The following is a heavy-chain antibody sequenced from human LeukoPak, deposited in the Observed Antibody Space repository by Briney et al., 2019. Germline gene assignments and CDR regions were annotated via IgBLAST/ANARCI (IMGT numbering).Heavy chain of an antibody. CDR3: ARGMFYSSSWYYYYYGMDV. CDR1: GGTFSSYA. CDR2: IIPILGIA. V-gene: IGHV1-69*04. D-gene: IGHD6-13*01. Sequence: SVKVSCKASGGTFSSYAISWVRQAPGQGLEWMGRIIPILGIANYAQKFQGRVTITADKSTSTAYMELSSLRSEDTAVYYCARGMFYSSSWYYYYYGMDVWGQGTTVTVSS. J-gene: IGHJ6*02.